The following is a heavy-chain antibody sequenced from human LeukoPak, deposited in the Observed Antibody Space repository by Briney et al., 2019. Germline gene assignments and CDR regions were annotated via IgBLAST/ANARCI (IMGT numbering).Heavy chain of an antibody. D-gene: IGHD2-15*01. Sequence: ASVKVSCKASGYTFTSYYMHWVRQAPGQGLEWMGIINPSGGSTSYAQKFQGRVTMTRDTSTSTVYMELSSLRSEDTAVYYCARDGGGSLLYYYGMDVWGQGTTVTVSS. V-gene: IGHV1-46*01. CDR3: ARDGGGSLLYYYGMDV. J-gene: IGHJ6*02. CDR1: GYTFTSYY. CDR2: INPSGGST.